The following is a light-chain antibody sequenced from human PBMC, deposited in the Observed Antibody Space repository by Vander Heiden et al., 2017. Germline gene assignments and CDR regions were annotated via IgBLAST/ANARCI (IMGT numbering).Light chain of an antibody. CDR1: SLRSYY. CDR3: NSRDSSGNPVV. Sequence: SSELTQDPAVSVALGQTVRITCPGDSLRSYYASWYQQKPGQAPVLVIYGKNNLPSGIPDRFSGSSSGNTASLTITGAQAEDEADYYCNSRDSSGNPVVFGGGTKLTVL. V-gene: IGLV3-19*01. J-gene: IGLJ2*01. CDR2: GKN.